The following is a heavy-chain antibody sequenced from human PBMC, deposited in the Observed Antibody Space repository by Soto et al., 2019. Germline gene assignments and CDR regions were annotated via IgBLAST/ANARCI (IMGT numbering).Heavy chain of an antibody. V-gene: IGHV3-21*01. CDR1: GFTFSSYS. Sequence: EVQLVESGGGLVKPGGFLRLSCAASGFTFSSYSMNWVRQAPGKGLEWVSSISSSSSYIYYADSVKGRFTISRDNAKNSLYLQMNSLRAEDTAVYYCARDLRDGMDVWGQGTTVTVSS. CDR2: ISSSSSYI. J-gene: IGHJ6*02. CDR3: ARDLRDGMDV.